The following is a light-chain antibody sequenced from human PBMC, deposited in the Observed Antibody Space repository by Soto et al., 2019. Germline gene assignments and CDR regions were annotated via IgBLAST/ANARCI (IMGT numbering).Light chain of an antibody. CDR2: GVY. CDR3: QHYGYSQWT. Sequence: IVLQQSQGTLYLYPRDRATLSCRCGPTGYNNYLDWYQHKSVHASRLLNYGVYTRASRIPDRFSGSGSGTEFTLTITRLQPKDSAVYFCQHYGYSQWTFGQGTKVDIK. J-gene: IGKJ1*01. CDR1: PTGYNNY. V-gene: IGKV3-20*01.